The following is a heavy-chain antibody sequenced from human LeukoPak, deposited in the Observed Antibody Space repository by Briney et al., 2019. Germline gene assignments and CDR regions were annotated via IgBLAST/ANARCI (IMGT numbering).Heavy chain of an antibody. CDR2: LNLDGSTT. Sequence: GGSLRLSCVASGFIFSKHWMHWVRQAPGKGLVWVSRLNLDGSTTSYADSVKGRFTISRDNAKNTVSLQMNSLRAEDTGVYYCARAPSEIGGYYPEYFRHWGQGTLVTVSS. CDR3: ARAPSEIGGYYPEYFRH. D-gene: IGHD3-22*01. V-gene: IGHV3-74*01. CDR1: GFIFSKHW. J-gene: IGHJ1*01.